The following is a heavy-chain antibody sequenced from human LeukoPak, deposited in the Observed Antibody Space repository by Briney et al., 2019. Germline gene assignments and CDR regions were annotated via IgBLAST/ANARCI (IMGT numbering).Heavy chain of an antibody. CDR2: IKQDGSEK. CDR1: GFTFSSHW. D-gene: IGHD5-18*01. CDR3: ARGGYSYGPYYFDY. J-gene: IGHJ4*02. V-gene: IGHV3-7*01. Sequence: GGSLRLSCAACGFTFSSHWMSWVRQAPGKGLEWVANIKQDGSEKYYVDFVKGRFTISRDNAKNSLYLQMNSLRGEDTAVYYCARGGYSYGPYYFDYWGQGTLVTVSS.